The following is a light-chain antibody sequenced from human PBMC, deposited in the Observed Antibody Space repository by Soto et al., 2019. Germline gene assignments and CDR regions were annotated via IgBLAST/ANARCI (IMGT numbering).Light chain of an antibody. CDR3: QQYDSSPLT. J-gene: IGKJ4*01. Sequence: EIVLTQSPGTLSLPPGERATLSCRASQSVSSSYLAWYQQKPGQAPRLLIYGASSRATGIPDRFSGSGSGTDFTLTISRLEPEDFAAYYCQQYDSSPLTFGGGTKVEIK. CDR2: GAS. CDR1: QSVSSSY. V-gene: IGKV3-20*01.